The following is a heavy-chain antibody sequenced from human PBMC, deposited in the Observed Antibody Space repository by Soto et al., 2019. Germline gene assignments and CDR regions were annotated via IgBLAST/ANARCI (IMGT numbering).Heavy chain of an antibody. CDR3: ARVQVDTAMAHNYYYYGMDV. CDR2: INPNSGGT. J-gene: IGHJ6*02. D-gene: IGHD5-18*01. V-gene: IGHV1-2*04. CDR1: GYTFTGYY. Sequence: ASVKVSCKASGYTFTGYYMHWVRQAPGQGLEWMGWINPNSGGTNYAQKFQGWVTMTRDTSISTAYMELSRLRSDDTAVYYCARVQVDTAMAHNYYYYGMDVWGQGTTVTVSS.